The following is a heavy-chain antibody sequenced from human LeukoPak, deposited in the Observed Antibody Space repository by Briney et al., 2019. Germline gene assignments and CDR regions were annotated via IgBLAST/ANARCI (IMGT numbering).Heavy chain of an antibody. D-gene: IGHD3-22*01. Sequence: SQTLSLTFTVSGGSISSGGYYWSWIRQPPGKGLEWIGYIYHSGSTNYNPSLKSRVTISRDTSKNQFPLKLTSVTAADTAVYYCARRALDSSGYVAFDIWGQGAMVTVSS. CDR1: GGSISSGGYY. CDR2: IYHSGST. V-gene: IGHV4-30-2*01. CDR3: ARRALDSSGYVAFDI. J-gene: IGHJ3*02.